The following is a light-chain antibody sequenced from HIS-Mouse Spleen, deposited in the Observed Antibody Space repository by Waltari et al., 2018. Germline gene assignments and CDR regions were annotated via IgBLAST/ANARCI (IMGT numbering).Light chain of an antibody. CDR3: GTWDSSLSAWV. CDR1: SSNIGHTS. J-gene: IGLJ3*02. CDR2: DNN. Sequence: QSVLTQPPSVSAAPGQKVPISCSGISSNIGHTSVTRYQQLPGTAPKLLIYDNNKRPSGIPDRFSGSKSGTSATLGITGLQTGDEADYYCGTWDSSLSAWVFGGGTKLTVL. V-gene: IGLV1-51*01.